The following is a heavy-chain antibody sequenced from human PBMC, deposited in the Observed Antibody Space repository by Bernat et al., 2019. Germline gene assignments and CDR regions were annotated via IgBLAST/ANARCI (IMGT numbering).Heavy chain of an antibody. Sequence: QVQLVESGGGVVQPGRSLRLSCAASGFTFSSYGMHWVRQAPGKGLEWVAVIWYDGSNKYYADSVKGRFTISRDNSKNTLYLQMNSLRAEDTAVYYCARYDRPFNYYYYGMDVWGQGTTVTVSS. CDR1: GFTFSSYG. D-gene: IGHD1-1*01. CDR2: IWYDGSNK. V-gene: IGHV3-33*01. CDR3: ARYDRPFNYYYYGMDV. J-gene: IGHJ6*02.